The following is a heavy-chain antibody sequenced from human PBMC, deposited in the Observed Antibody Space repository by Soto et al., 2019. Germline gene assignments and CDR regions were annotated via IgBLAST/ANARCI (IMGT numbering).Heavy chain of an antibody. CDR2: INHSGST. CDR3: ARAASQIVVVSYYYYYMDV. Sequence: QVQLQQWGAGLLKPSETLSLTCAVYGGSFSGYYWSWIRQPPGKGLEWIGEINHSGSTNYNPSLKSRVTISVDTSKNQFSLKLSSVTAADTAVYYCARAASQIVVVSYYYYYMDVWGKGTTVTVSS. J-gene: IGHJ6*03. CDR1: GGSFSGYY. V-gene: IGHV4-34*01. D-gene: IGHD2-15*01.